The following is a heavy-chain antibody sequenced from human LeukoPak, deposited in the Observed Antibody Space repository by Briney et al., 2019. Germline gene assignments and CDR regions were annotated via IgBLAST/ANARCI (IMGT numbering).Heavy chain of an antibody. Sequence: PGGSLKLSCAASGFAFSGAAVHWVRQASGKGLEWVGCIRSKVNSYATAYAASVKGRFTISRDDSKNTAYLQMNCLKTEDTAVYYCTRPVGGNPSDSWGQGTPVTVSS. CDR1: GFAFSGAA. J-gene: IGHJ4*02. CDR2: IRSKVNSYAT. CDR3: TRPVGGNPSDS. V-gene: IGHV3-73*01. D-gene: IGHD1-26*01.